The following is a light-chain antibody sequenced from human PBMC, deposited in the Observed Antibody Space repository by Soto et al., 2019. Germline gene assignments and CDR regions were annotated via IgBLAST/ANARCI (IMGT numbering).Light chain of an antibody. V-gene: IGKV3-20*01. Sequence: EVVLTQSPGTLSLSPGKRATLSCRASQSVSSTYLAWYQQKPGQAPRLLIYGVSSRATGIPDRVSGSGSGTDFTLTISRLEPEDFAVYYCQQFGSSPITFGQGTRLEIK. J-gene: IGKJ5*01. CDR1: QSVSSTY. CDR3: QQFGSSPIT. CDR2: GVS.